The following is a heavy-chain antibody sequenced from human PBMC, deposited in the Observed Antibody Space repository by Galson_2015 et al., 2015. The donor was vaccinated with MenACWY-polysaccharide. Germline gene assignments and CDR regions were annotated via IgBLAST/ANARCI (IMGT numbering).Heavy chain of an antibody. J-gene: IGHJ4*02. CDR3: ARAYGVRFYFDY. D-gene: IGHD4-17*01. V-gene: IGHV4-59*01. Sequence: PGKGLEWIGYISYSGSTNYNPSLKSRVTMSVDTSKNQFSLKLSSVTAADTAVYYCARAYGVRFYFDYWGQGTLVTVSS. CDR2: ISYSGST.